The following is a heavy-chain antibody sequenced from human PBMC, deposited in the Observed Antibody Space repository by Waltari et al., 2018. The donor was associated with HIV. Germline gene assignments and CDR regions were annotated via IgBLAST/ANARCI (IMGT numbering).Heavy chain of an antibody. Sequence: EVQLVESGGGLVQPGVSLRLSCAASGFSFRYYSMNWVSQAPGKGLEWVAFISSTSSIIYYADSVKGRFTISRDNAKNLLYLQMNSLRDEDTAIYYCARHRQQLVLYDAFDMWGQGSMVTVSS. CDR2: ISSTSSII. CDR1: GFSFRYYS. J-gene: IGHJ3*02. V-gene: IGHV3-48*02. CDR3: ARHRQQLVLYDAFDM. D-gene: IGHD6-13*01.